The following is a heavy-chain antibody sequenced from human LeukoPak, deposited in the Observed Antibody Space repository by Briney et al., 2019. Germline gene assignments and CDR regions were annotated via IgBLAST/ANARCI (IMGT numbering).Heavy chain of an antibody. CDR1: GFTFSSYS. J-gene: IGHJ6*03. D-gene: IGHD4-11*01. Sequence: GGSLRLSCAASGFTFSSYSMNWVRQAPGKGLEWVSSISSSSSYIYYADSVKGRFTISRDNAKNSLYLQMNSLRAEDTAVYYCARDATTVTYYYHMDVWGKGTTVTVSS. CDR2: ISSSSSYI. V-gene: IGHV3-21*01. CDR3: ARDATTVTYYYHMDV.